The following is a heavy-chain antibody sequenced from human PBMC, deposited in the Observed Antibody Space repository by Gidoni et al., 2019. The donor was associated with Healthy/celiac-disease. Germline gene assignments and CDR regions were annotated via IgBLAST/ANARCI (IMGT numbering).Heavy chain of an antibody. Sequence: EVQLVESGGGLIQPGGSLRLSCAASGFTVSSNYMSWVRQAPGKGLEWVSVIYSGGSTYYADSVKGRFTISRDNSKNTLYLQMNSLRAEDTAVYYCARGADQLFHGELWWFDYWGQGTLVTVSS. CDR2: IYSGGST. J-gene: IGHJ4*02. D-gene: IGHD3-10*01. CDR3: ARGADQLFHGELWWFDY. V-gene: IGHV3-53*01. CDR1: GFTVSSNY.